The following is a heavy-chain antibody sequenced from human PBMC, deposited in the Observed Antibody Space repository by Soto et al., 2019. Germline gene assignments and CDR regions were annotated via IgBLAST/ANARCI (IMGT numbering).Heavy chain of an antibody. CDR1: GFTFSSYA. Sequence: GGSLRLSCAASGFTFSSYAMSWVRQAPGKGLEWVSAISGSGGSTYYADSVKGRFTISRDNSKNTLYLQMNSLRAEDTAVYYCAKGGLYSYGGRLFDYWGQGTRVTVSS. CDR2: ISGSGGST. D-gene: IGHD5-18*01. J-gene: IGHJ4*02. V-gene: IGHV3-23*01. CDR3: AKGGLYSYGGRLFDY.